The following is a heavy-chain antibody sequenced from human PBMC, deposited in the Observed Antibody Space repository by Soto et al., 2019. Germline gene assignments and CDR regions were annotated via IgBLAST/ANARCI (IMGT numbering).Heavy chain of an antibody. CDR2: ISGSGGST. CDR3: ANLEGATYYYYYGMDV. J-gene: IGHJ6*02. Sequence: GESLKISCAASGFTFSSYAMSWVRQAPGKGLEWVSAISGSGGSTYYADSVKGRFTISRDNSKNTLYLQMNSLRAEDTAVYYCANLEGATYYYYYGMDVWGQGTTVTVSS. CDR1: GFTFSSYA. D-gene: IGHD1-26*01. V-gene: IGHV3-23*01.